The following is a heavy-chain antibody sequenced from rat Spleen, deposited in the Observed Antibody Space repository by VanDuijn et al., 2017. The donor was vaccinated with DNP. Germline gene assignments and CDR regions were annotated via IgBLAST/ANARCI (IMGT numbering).Heavy chain of an antibody. D-gene: IGHD1-11*01. CDR2: ISSGGST. Sequence: QVQLKESGPGMVQPSQTLSLTCTVSGFSLTDYSVHWFRQPPGKVLEWIAAISSGGSTYYNSALSSRLSISRDTSKSQVFLKVNSLQTEDTALYYCTRDLNYGGYFDYWGQGVMVTVSS. CDR3: TRDLNYGGYFDY. V-gene: IGHV2-19*01. J-gene: IGHJ2*01. CDR1: GFSLTDYS.